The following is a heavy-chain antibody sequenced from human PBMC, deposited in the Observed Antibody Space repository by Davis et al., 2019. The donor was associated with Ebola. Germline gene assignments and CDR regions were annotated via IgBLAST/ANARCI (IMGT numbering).Heavy chain of an antibody. J-gene: IGHJ4*02. CDR1: GFTFSGSA. CDR2: IRNKDNGDVT. V-gene: IGHV3-73*01. Sequence: GESLKISCAASGFTFSGSAMHWVRQASGKGLEWVGRIRNKDNGDVTSYGASVEGRFTISRDDSKNTAYLQMNSLRAEDTAVYYCSADDYWGQGTLATVSS. D-gene: IGHD2-2*01. CDR3: SADDY.